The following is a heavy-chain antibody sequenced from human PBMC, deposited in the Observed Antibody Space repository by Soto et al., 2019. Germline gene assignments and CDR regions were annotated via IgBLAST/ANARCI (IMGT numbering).Heavy chain of an antibody. CDR2: IAHSGST. V-gene: IGHV4-34*01. J-gene: IGHJ6*02. D-gene: IGHD2-15*01. Sequence: QVQLQQWGAGLLKPSETLSLTCAVNGGSFSAYYWTWIHQPPGRGLEWIGEIAHSGSTNYNPSLESRVTISIDTAKNRFSLNVTSVTAADTAVYYCVRGLRYSGMDVWGQGTTVTVS. CDR3: VRGLRYSGMDV. CDR1: GGSFSAYY.